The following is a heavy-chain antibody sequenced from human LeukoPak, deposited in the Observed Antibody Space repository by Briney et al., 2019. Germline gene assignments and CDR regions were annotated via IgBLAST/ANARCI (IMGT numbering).Heavy chain of an antibody. CDR3: ARVPTVTFFDY. CDR1: GGSISSSSYY. D-gene: IGHD4-17*01. CDR2: IYYSGST. Sequence: PSETLSLTCTVSGGSISSSSYYWGWIRQPPGKGLEWTGSIYYSGSTYQNPSLKSRVTISVDTSKNQFSLKLSSVTAADTAVYYCARVPTVTFFDYWGQGTLVTVSS. V-gene: IGHV4-39*07. J-gene: IGHJ4*02.